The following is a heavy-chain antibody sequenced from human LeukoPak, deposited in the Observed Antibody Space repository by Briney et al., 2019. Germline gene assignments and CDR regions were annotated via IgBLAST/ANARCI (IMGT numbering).Heavy chain of an antibody. CDR2: INHSGIN. CDR3: AKKKVDVVGNQYYYYYGLDV. Sequence: KSSETLSLTCAFYGGSFSGYSLTWIRQPPGKGLEWIGEINHSGINHFNPSLKSRVTISADTSKKQVFLNLSAVTAADTAVYYCAKKKVDVVGNQYYYYYGLDVWGQGTTVTVSS. D-gene: IGHD2-21*01. V-gene: IGHV4-34*01. J-gene: IGHJ6*02. CDR1: GGSFSGYS.